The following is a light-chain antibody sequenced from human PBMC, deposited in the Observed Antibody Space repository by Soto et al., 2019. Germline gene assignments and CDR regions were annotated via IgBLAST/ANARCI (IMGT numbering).Light chain of an antibody. J-gene: IGKJ1*01. CDR3: QEYNSDSRT. Sequence: DIQMTQSPSTLSASVGDRVTITCRASQSISMWLAWYQQKPGRAPKLLIYRSSNLETGVPSRFSGAGSGTEFTITISSLQPDDLGTYFCQEYNSDSRTFGQVNKVEIK. CDR2: RSS. V-gene: IGKV1-5*03. CDR1: QSISMW.